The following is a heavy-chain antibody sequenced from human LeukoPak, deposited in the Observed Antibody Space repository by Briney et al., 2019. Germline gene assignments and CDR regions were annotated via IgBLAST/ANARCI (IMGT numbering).Heavy chain of an antibody. D-gene: IGHD2-21*02. CDR1: GFTFNRCW. J-gene: IGHJ1*01. Sequence: GGSLRLSCVVSGFTFNRCWMNWVRQAPGKGLEWVAHINPDGRDTYVDSVKGRFTISRDNAQNSMYLQMNSLRVEDTAVYYCTSWGDTTAEYFQRWGQGTLVTVSS. CDR3: TSWGDTTAEYFQR. V-gene: IGHV3-7*01. CDR2: INPDGRDT.